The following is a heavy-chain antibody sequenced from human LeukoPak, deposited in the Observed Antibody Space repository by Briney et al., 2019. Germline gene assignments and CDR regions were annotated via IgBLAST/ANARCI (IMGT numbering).Heavy chain of an antibody. V-gene: IGHV4-34*01. J-gene: IGHJ4*02. Sequence: SETPSLTCAVYGGSFSGYYWSWIRQPPGKGLEWIGEINHSGSTNYNPSLKSRVTISVDTSKNQFSLKLSSVTAADTAVYYCARGRNDYVWGSYRPYYFDYWGQGTLVTVSS. CDR2: INHSGST. CDR3: ARGRNDYVWGSYRPYYFDY. D-gene: IGHD3-16*02. CDR1: GGSFSGYY.